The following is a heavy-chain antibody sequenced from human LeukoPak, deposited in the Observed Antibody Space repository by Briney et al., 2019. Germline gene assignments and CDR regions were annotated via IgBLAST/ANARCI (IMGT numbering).Heavy chain of an antibody. CDR1: GYTFTSYD. J-gene: IGHJ4*02. CDR3: ARGAPGSGWYVDEY. V-gene: IGHV1-8*01. D-gene: IGHD6-19*01. Sequence: ASVKVSCKASGYTFTSYDINWVRQATGQGLEWMGWMSPNSGNTGYAQKFQGRVTMTRNTSISTAYMELSSLRSEDTAVYYCARGAPGSGWYVDEYWGQGTLVTVSS. CDR2: MSPNSGNT.